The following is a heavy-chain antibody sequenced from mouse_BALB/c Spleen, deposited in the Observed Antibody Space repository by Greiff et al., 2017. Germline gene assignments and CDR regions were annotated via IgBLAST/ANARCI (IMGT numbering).Heavy chain of an antibody. D-gene: IGHD2-3*01. V-gene: IGHV14-3*02. J-gene: IGHJ4*01. Sequence: VQLQQSGAELVKPGASVKLSCTASGFNIKDTYMHWVKQRPEQGLEWIGRIDPANGNTKYDPKFQGKATITADTSSNTAYLQLSSLTSEDTAVYYCGRGLLRAMDYWGQGTSVTVSS. CDR2: IDPANGNT. CDR3: GRGLLRAMDY. CDR1: GFNIKDTY.